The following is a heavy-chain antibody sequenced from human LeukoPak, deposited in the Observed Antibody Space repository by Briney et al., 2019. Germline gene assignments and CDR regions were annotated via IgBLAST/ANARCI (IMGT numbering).Heavy chain of an antibody. CDR1: GFTFSSYG. Sequence: GGSLRLSCAASGFTFSSYGMHWVRQAPGKGLEWVAVISYDGSNKYYADSVKGRFTISRDNSKNTLYLQMNSLRAEDTAVYYCAKDGVDIVVVTAITTGYYYMDVWGKGTTVTVSS. CDR2: ISYDGSNK. D-gene: IGHD2-21*02. CDR3: AKDGVDIVVVTAITTGYYYMDV. J-gene: IGHJ6*03. V-gene: IGHV3-30*18.